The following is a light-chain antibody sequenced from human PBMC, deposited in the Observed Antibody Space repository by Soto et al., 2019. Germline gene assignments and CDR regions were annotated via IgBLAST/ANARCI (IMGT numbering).Light chain of an antibody. CDR1: QSVDIY. CDR2: DAS. CDR3: QQRKYWPPLT. V-gene: IGKV3-11*01. J-gene: IGKJ4*01. Sequence: EVVVTQSPVTLALSPGERATLSCRTSQSVDIYVAWYQQKPGQAPRLLIYDASNRAPGIPARFLGSGSGTDFTLTISSLEPEYFAVYYCQQRKYWPPLTFGVGTKVEIK.